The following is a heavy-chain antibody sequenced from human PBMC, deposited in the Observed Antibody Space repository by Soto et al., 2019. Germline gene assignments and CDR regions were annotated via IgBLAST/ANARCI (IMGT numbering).Heavy chain of an antibody. CDR2: INPNSGGT. V-gene: IGHV1-2*02. D-gene: IGHD2-21*01. CDR1: GYTFTGYY. Sequence: QVQLVQSGAEVKKPGASVKVSCKASGYTFTGYYMHWVRQAPGQGLEWVGWINPNSGGTNYAQKFQGRVTMNRDTSISTAYMELSRLRSDDTAVYYCARGALKGENSYCMDVWGQGTTVTVSS. J-gene: IGHJ6*02. CDR3: ARGALKGENSYCMDV.